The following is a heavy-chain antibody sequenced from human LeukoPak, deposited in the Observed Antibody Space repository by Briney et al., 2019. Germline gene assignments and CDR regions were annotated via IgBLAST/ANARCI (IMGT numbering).Heavy chain of an antibody. Sequence: ASVKVSCKASGYIFTGYYMHWVRQAPGQGLEWMGWISPNSGATNYAQNFQARVTMTGDTSISTAYMELSSLRSDDTAVYYCARLGGGSSWSNFDFWGQGTLVTVSS. CDR3: ARLGGGSSWSNFDF. J-gene: IGHJ4*02. CDR2: ISPNSGAT. CDR1: GYIFTGYY. D-gene: IGHD6-13*01. V-gene: IGHV1-2*02.